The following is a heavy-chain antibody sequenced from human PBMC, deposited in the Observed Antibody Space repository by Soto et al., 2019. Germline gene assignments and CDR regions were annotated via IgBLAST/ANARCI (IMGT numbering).Heavy chain of an antibody. CDR3: TTDPEGYEFLSGYYRFDY. CDR1: GFTFSNAW. V-gene: IGHV3-15*01. Sequence: EVQLVESGGGLVKPGGSLRLSCAASGFTFSNAWMSWVRQSPGKGLEWVGRIKSKTDGGTTYYAAPVKGRFTISRDDSRNTLYLQMNSLKPAETAVYYCTTDPEGYEFLSGYYRFDYWGQGTLVPVSS. J-gene: IGHJ4*02. CDR2: IKSKTDGGTT. D-gene: IGHD3-3*01.